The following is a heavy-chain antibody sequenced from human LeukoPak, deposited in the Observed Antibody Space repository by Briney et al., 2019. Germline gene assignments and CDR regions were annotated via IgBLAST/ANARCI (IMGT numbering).Heavy chain of an antibody. CDR3: ARVAGYSYGPSFDY. Sequence: SSQTLSLTCTVSGGSISSGDYYWSWIRQPPGKGLEWIGYIYYSGSTYYNPSLKSRVTISVDTSKNQFSLKLSSVTAADTAVYYCARVAGYSYGPSFDYWGQGTLVTVSS. J-gene: IGHJ4*02. CDR2: IYYSGST. D-gene: IGHD5-18*01. CDR1: GGSISSGDYY. V-gene: IGHV4-30-4*08.